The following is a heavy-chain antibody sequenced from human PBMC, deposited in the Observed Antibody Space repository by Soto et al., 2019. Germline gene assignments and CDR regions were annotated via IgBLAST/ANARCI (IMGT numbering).Heavy chain of an antibody. Sequence: SETLSLTCTVSGGSISSYYWSWIRQPPGKGLEWIGYIYYSGSTNYNPSLKSRVTISVDTSKNQFSLKLSSVTAADTAVYYCARFDYGGKSDYYYYGMDVWGQGTTVTVSS. D-gene: IGHD4-17*01. CDR2: IYYSGST. V-gene: IGHV4-59*01. J-gene: IGHJ6*02. CDR3: ARFDYGGKSDYYYYGMDV. CDR1: GGSISSYY.